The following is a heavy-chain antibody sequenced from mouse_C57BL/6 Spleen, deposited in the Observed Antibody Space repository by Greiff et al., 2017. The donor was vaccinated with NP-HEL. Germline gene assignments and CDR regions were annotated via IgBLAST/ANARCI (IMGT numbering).Heavy chain of an antibody. V-gene: IGHV1-39*01. CDR1: GYSFTDYN. J-gene: IGHJ2*03. CDR2: INPNYGTT. D-gene: IGHD1-1*01. Sequence: VQLQQSGPELVKPGASVKISCKASGYSFTDYNMNWVKQSNGKSLEWIGVINPNYGTTSYNQKFKGKATLTVDQSSSPAYMQRNSLTSEDGAALYRAREDYARGYDLDYWGQGTSLTVSS. CDR3: AREDYARGYDLDY.